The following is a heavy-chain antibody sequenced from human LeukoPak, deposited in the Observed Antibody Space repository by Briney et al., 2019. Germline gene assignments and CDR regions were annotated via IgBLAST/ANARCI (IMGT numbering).Heavy chain of an antibody. D-gene: IGHD3-3*01. CDR2: ISSSSSYI. CDR1: GFTFSSYS. Sequence: GSLRLSCAASGFTFSSYSMNWVRQAPGKGLEWVSSISSSSSYIYYADSVKGRFTISRDNAKNSLYLQMNSLRAEDTAVYYCAREGHYDFWSGYQDDAFDIWGQGTMVTVSS. CDR3: AREGHYDFWSGYQDDAFDI. V-gene: IGHV3-21*01. J-gene: IGHJ3*02.